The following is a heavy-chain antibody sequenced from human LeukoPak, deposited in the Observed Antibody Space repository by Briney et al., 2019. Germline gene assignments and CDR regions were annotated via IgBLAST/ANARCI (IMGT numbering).Heavy chain of an antibody. V-gene: IGHV3-23*01. Sequence: GGSLRLSCAASGFTFSTYAMTWVRQAPGKGLEWVSAVRGSGTDTYYADSVKGRFTISRDNSKNTLYLQMNSLRAEDTAIYYCAKTSRRDSAYDSPFDYWGQGTLVTDSS. CDR1: GFTFSTYA. CDR3: AKTSRRDSAYDSPFDY. CDR2: VRGSGTDT. J-gene: IGHJ4*02. D-gene: IGHD5-12*01.